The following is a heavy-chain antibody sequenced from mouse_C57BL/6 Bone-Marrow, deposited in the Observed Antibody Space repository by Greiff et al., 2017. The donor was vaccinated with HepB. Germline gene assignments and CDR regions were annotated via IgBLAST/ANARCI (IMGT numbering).Heavy chain of an antibody. CDR1: GYTFTSYW. V-gene: IGHV1-53*01. CDR2: INPSNGGT. J-gene: IGHJ1*03. CDR3: ARWVYDSTHWYFGV. D-gene: IGHD1-1*01. Sequence: VQLQQPGTELVKPGASVKLSCKASGYTFTSYWMHWVKQRPGQGLEWIGNINPSNGGTNYNEKFKSKATLTVDKSSSTAYMQLSSLTSEDSAVYYCARWVYDSTHWYFGVWGTGTPVTVSS.